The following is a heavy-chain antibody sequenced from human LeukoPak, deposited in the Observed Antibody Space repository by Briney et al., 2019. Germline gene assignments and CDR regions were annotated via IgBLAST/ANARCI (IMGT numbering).Heavy chain of an antibody. V-gene: IGHV3-15*01. CDR1: GFTFTNAW. CDR3: ARDFRGYSGYTYDH. D-gene: IGHD5-12*01. Sequence: GGSLRLSCAASGFTFTNAWMSWVRQAPGKGLEWVGRSKSKTDGGTTDYAAPVKGRFTISRDDSKNTVYLQMNSLKTEDTAVYYCARDFRGYSGYTYDHWGQGTLVTVSS. CDR2: SKSKTDGGTT. J-gene: IGHJ4*02.